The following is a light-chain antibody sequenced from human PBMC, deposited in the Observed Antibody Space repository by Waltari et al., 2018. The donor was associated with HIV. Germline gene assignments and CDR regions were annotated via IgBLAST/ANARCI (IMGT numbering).Light chain of an antibody. J-gene: IGLJ2*01. Sequence: QSALTQPASVSGSPGQAVNISCTGTSRHVGGCKYISLYQQHPGKVPKFLIFQINNRASGVSSRFSGSKAGNTATLTISGLQAEDEADYYCSSFTSDATVLFGGGTKLTV. CDR3: SSFTSDATVL. V-gene: IGLV2-14*03. CDR1: SRHVGGCKY. CDR2: QIN.